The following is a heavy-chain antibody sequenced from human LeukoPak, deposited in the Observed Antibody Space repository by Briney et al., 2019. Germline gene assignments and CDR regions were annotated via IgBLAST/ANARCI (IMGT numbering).Heavy chain of an antibody. Sequence: GGSLRLSCAASGFTFSSYGMHWVRQAPGKGLEWVAFIRYDGSNKYYADSVKGRFTISRDNAKNSLYLQMNSLRAEDTAVYYCATGGGWYYYYMDVWGKGTTVTVSS. J-gene: IGHJ6*03. V-gene: IGHV3-30*02. CDR2: IRYDGSNK. CDR1: GFTFSSYG. CDR3: ATGGGWYYYYMDV. D-gene: IGHD3-16*01.